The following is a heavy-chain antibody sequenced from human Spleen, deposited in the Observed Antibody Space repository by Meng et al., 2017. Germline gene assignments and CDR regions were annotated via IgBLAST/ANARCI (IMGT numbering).Heavy chain of an antibody. CDR1: GGSFNAYG. V-gene: IGHV1-69*06. CDR3: ATNGGDMNWFDP. CDR2: IIPIFGTT. D-gene: IGHD4-17*01. J-gene: IGHJ5*02. Sequence: SVKVSCKASGGSFNAYGISWVRQAPGQGLEWMGGIIPIFGTTNYAQKFQGRVTFTADKSTSTAYMELSSLRSEDTAVYYCATNGGDMNWFDPWGQGTLVTVSS.